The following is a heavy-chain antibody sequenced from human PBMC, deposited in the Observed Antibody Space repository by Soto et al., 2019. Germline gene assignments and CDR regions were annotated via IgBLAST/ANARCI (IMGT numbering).Heavy chain of an antibody. CDR1: GYTFTNYG. D-gene: IGHD2-15*01. Sequence: QVQLVQSGAEVKKPGASVKVSCKASGYTFTNYGISWVRQAPGQGLEWMGWISAYNGNTKYAQKLQGRATIPTDTSTSTAYMELRSLRSDDTAMYYCARDRTDQLLLNTSFDPCGQGTLITVSS. CDR3: ARDRTDQLLLNTSFDP. CDR2: ISAYNGNT. V-gene: IGHV1-18*01. J-gene: IGHJ5*02.